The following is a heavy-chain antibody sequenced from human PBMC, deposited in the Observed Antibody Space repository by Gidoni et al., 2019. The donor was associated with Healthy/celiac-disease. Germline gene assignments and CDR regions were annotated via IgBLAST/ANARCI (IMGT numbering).Heavy chain of an antibody. CDR3: TRDGKFRTDGFDV. CDR1: GFPFSNYA. Sequence: EVQLLESGGGSVQQGGSLRLSCAVSGFPFSNYAINWARQDPGQGLAWVSAISPAGGSPYYADSVKGRFTISRDNSKNTLFLEMNNLRAEDTAVYYCTRDGKFRTDGFDVWGPGSMVTVSS. CDR2: ISPAGGSP. J-gene: IGHJ3*01. V-gene: IGHV3-23*01. D-gene: IGHD1-26*01.